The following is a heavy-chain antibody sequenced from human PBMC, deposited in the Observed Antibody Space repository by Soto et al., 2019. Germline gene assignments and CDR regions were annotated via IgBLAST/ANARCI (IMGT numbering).Heavy chain of an antibody. CDR2: IKSKTDGGTT. J-gene: IGHJ4*02. Sequence: EVQLVESGGGLVKPGGSLRLSCVASGFTFSNAWMSWVRQAPGKGLEWVGRIKSKTDGGTTAYAAPVKGRFAISRDDSENMRYLQINSLKTEDTAVYYCTTVLYYSESSGQVRRAYWGQGTLVTVSS. CDR3: TTVLYYSESSGQVRRAY. CDR1: GFTFSNAW. V-gene: IGHV3-15*01. D-gene: IGHD3-22*01.